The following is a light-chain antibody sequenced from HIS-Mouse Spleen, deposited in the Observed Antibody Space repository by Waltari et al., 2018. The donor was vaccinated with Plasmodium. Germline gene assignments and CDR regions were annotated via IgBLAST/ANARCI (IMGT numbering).Light chain of an antibody. CDR1: QSVSSN. V-gene: IGKV3-15*01. J-gene: IGKJ1*01. Sequence: EIVMTQSPPPLSVSPGETATPSCRASQSVSSNLPWYQQKPDQAPRLLIYGASTRATGIPARFSGSGSGTEFTLTISSMQSEDFAVYYCQQYNNWPRTFGQGTKVEIK. CDR2: GAS. CDR3: QQYNNWPRT.